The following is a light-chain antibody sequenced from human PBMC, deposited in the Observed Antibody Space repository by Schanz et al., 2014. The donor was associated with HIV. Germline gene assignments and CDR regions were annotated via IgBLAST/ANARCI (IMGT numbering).Light chain of an antibody. CDR3: VSYTGTNNPV. CDR1: NSNIGAGYD. V-gene: IGLV1-40*01. J-gene: IGLJ2*01. Sequence: QSVLTQPPSVSGAPGERVTISCSGSNSNIGAGYDVHWYQQFPGTAPKLLIFDNTNRPSGVPARFSGSKSGSSASLAISGLQAEDEADYYCVSYTGTNNPVFGGGTKLTVL. CDR2: DNT.